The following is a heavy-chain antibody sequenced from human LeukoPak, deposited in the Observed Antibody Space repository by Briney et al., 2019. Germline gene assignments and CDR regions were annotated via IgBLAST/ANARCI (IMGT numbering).Heavy chain of an antibody. CDR3: AKDNRFRGVITDAFDI. CDR1: GFTFDDYA. V-gene: IGHV3-9*01. CDR2: ISWNSGSI. D-gene: IGHD3-10*01. Sequence: GGSLRLSCAASGFTFDDYAMHWVRQAPGKGLEWVSGISWNSGSIGYADSVKGRFTISRDNAKNSLYLQMNSLRAEDTALYYCAKDNRFRGVITDAFDIWGQGTMVTVSS. J-gene: IGHJ3*02.